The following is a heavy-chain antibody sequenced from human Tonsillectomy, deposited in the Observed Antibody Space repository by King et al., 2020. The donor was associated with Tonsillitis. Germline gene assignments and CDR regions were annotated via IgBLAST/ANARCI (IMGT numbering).Heavy chain of an antibody. CDR2: IFYTGST. CDR1: GGSIKNYY. CDR3: SRVGTYSSTWYDASDFYFFDF. V-gene: IGHV4-59*01. D-gene: IGHD6-13*01. J-gene: IGHJ4*02. Sequence: VQLQESGPGVVKPSETLSLTCTVSGGSIKNYYWSWIRQSPGKGLEWIGHIFYTGSTNYNPSLKSRVTISVDTSKNHFSLNLISVTAADTAVYYCSRVGTYSSTWYDASDFYFFDFWGQGALVTVSS.